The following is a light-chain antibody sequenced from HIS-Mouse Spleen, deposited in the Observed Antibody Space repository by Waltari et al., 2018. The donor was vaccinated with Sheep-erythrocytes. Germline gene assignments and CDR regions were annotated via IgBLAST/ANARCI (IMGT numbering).Light chain of an antibody. CDR3: CSYAGSYNHV. CDR1: SSDVGSYNL. J-gene: IGLJ1*01. V-gene: IGLV2-14*02. Sequence: QSALTQPASVSGSPGQSITISCTGTSSDVGSYNLVSWYKQHPGKAPKLMIYEGSKRPSGVPDRFSGSKSGNTASLTISGLQAEDEADYYCCSYAGSYNHVFATGTKVTVL. CDR2: EGS.